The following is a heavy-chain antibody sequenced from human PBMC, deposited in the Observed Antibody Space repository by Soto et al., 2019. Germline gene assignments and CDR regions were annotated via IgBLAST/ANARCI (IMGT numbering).Heavy chain of an antibody. Sequence: EVQLLESGGGLVQPGGSLRLTCVGSGFTFRNQDMRWVRQAPGKGLEWVSGISGRGGVTYYADSVKGRFTISRDNSKXXXXXXXXXXXXXXXXXXYCAKDRQFRSYYESAGHYNDWGQGTLVTVSS. J-gene: IGHJ4*02. CDR3: AKDRQFRSYYESAGHYND. CDR1: GFTFRNQD. V-gene: IGHV3-23*01. CDR2: ISGRGGVT. D-gene: IGHD3-22*01.